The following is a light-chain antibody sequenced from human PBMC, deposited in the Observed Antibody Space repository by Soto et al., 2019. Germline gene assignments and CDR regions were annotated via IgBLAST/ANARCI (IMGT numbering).Light chain of an antibody. CDR2: SNN. Sequence: QSALTQPPSASGTPGQRVTISCSGSSSNIGSNTVNWYQQLPGTAPKLLIYSNNQRPSGVPDRFSASKSGTSASLAITGLQADDEADYFCQSYDSGLSVYVFGSGTKVTVL. CDR3: QSYDSGLSVYV. J-gene: IGLJ1*01. CDR1: SSNIGSNT. V-gene: IGLV1-44*01.